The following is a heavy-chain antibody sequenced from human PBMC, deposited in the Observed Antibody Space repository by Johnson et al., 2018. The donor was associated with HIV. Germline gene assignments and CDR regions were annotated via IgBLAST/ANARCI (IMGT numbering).Heavy chain of an antibody. CDR2: ISYDGSNK. CDR1: GFTFSSYA. CDR3: ARAPQTYNWNYMMAFDM. Sequence: QVQLVESGGGVVQPGRSLRLSCAASGFTFSSYAMHWVRQAPGKGLEWVAVISYDGSNKYYADSVKGRFTISRDNAKNSLYLQMNSLRAEDTAVYYCARAPQTYNWNYMMAFDMWGQGTMVTVSP. V-gene: IGHV3-30-3*01. J-gene: IGHJ3*02. D-gene: IGHD1-7*01.